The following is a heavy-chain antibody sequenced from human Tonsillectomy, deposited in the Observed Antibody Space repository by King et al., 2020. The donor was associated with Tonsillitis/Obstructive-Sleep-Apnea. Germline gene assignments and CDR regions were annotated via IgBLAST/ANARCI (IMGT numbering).Heavy chain of an antibody. J-gene: IGHJ6*02. Sequence: HVQLVESGGGVVQPGRSLRLSCAASGFTFSSYAMHWVRQAPGKGLEWVAVISYDGSNKYYADSVKGRFIISRDNSKNTLYLQMNSLRAEDTAVYYCARRGWASDGVLLWFVGMDVWGRGTTVTVSS. CDR2: ISYDGSNK. V-gene: IGHV3-30*04. CDR3: ARRGWASDGVLLWFVGMDV. D-gene: IGHD3-10*01. CDR1: GFTFSSYA.